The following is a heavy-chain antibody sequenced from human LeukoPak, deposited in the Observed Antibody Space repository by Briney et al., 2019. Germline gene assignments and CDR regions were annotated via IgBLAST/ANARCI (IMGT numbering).Heavy chain of an antibody. Sequence: GGSLRLSCAASGFTFSSYAMHWVRQAPGKGLEWVAVISYDGSNKYYADSVKGRFTISRDNCKNTLYLQMNSLRAEDTAVYYCARDVRASDIWGQGTMVTVSS. CDR3: ARDVRASDI. CDR1: GFTFSSYA. J-gene: IGHJ3*02. CDR2: ISYDGSNK. V-gene: IGHV3-30*01.